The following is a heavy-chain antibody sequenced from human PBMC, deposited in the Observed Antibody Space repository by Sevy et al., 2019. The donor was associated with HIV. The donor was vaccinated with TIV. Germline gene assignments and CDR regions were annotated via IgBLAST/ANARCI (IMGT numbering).Heavy chain of an antibody. Sequence: GGSLRLSCAASGFSLNSYWMSWVRQAPGKGLEWVANIKQDGSVKYDVDCVKGRFTIYRDNARNLLYLQMNSLGAEDTALYYCVRAIAADGSFWGQGTLVTVSS. D-gene: IGHD6-13*01. J-gene: IGHJ4*02. CDR1: GFSLNSYW. CDR3: VRAIAADGSF. V-gene: IGHV3-7*01. CDR2: IKQDGSVK.